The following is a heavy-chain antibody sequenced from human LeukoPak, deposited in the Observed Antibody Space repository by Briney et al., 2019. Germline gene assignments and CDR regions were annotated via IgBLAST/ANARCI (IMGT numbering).Heavy chain of an antibody. CDR2: INHSGST. Sequence: SETLSLTCAVYGGSFSSYYWNWIRQSPGKGLEWIGEINHSGSTTYKPSLKSRVTISVDTSKNQVSLKLSSVTAADTAVYYCARGRGRGVLITTSRRSFWFDSWGQGTLVTVSS. D-gene: IGHD3-22*01. CDR1: GGSFSSYY. J-gene: IGHJ5*01. CDR3: ARGRGRGVLITTSRRSFWFDS. V-gene: IGHV4-34*01.